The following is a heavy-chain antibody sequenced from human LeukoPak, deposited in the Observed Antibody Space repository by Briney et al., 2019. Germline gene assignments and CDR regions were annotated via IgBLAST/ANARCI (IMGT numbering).Heavy chain of an antibody. CDR3: AKAYISSYFDY. V-gene: IGHV3-30*02. Sequence: PGGSLRLSCAASGFTFSTYGMHWVRQAPGKGLEWVAFIRYDGSDKYYADSAKGRFTISRDNSKKTLYLQMNSLRAEDTAVYYCAKAYISSYFDYWGQGTLVTVSS. CDR1: GFTFSTYG. J-gene: IGHJ4*02. CDR2: IRYDGSDK. D-gene: IGHD6-13*01.